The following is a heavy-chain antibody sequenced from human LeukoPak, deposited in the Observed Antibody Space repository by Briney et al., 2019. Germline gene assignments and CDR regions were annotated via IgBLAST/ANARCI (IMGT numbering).Heavy chain of an antibody. V-gene: IGHV3-11*01. Sequence: GGSLRLSCAASGFTFSDYYMSWIRHAPGKGLEWVSYISSSGSTIYYADSVKGRFTISRDNAKNSLYLQMNSLRAEDTAVYYCAREVLYYDSSGYYWGYFDYWGQGTLVTVSS. CDR1: GFTFSDYY. D-gene: IGHD3-22*01. CDR3: AREVLYYDSSGYYWGYFDY. CDR2: ISSSGSTI. J-gene: IGHJ4*02.